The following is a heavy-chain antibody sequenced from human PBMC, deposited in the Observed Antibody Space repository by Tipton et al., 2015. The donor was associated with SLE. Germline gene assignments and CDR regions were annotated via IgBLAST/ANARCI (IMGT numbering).Heavy chain of an antibody. CDR1: DVFISTSSDY. CDR3: ARVGCSNTNCLIRGWDV. D-gene: IGHD2-2*01. V-gene: IGHV4-39*07. J-gene: IGHJ6*02. CDR2: IFYSGST. Sequence: TLSLTCTVSDVFISTSSDYWGWIRQPPGKGLEWFGDIFYSGSTYYNPSLESRVTISLDTSRTQFSLKVISVTAADTAVYYCARVGCSNTNCLIRGWDVWGQGTTVTVSS.